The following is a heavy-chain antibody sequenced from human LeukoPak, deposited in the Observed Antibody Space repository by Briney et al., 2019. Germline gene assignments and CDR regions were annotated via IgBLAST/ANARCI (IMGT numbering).Heavy chain of an antibody. V-gene: IGHV4-39*01. J-gene: IGHJ4*02. D-gene: IGHD3-22*01. CDR2: IYFSGST. Sequence: PSETLSLTCTVSVASISSSSYHWGWIRQPPGKGLEWIGSIYFSGSTYYNPSLETRVTISVDTSKNQFSLKLSSVTAADTAVYYCARHHYYYDTSGRRESYFDYWGQGTLVTVSS. CDR3: ARHHYYYDTSGRRESYFDY. CDR1: VASISSSSYH.